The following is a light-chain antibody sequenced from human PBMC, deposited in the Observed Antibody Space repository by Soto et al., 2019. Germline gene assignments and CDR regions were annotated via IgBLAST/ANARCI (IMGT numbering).Light chain of an antibody. V-gene: IGKV3-15*01. Sequence: VMTQSPATLSVSPGERATLSCRASQSVSSNLAWYQQRPGQAPRVLIYGASTRATGVPARFSGSGSGTEFTLTIRSLQSEDFAVYYCHQYNNRPPSDTFGQGTKLEI. J-gene: IGKJ2*01. CDR2: GAS. CDR1: QSVSSN. CDR3: HQYNNRPPSDT.